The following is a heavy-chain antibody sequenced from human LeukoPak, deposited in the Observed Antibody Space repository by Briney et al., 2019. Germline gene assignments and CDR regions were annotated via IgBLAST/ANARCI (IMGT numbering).Heavy chain of an antibody. CDR2: IYNSGTT. Sequence: PGGSLRLSCAASGFSVSSNYMSWVRQAPGKGLEWVAVIYNSGTTKYADSVKGRFTIARDSSKNTLYLQMNSLRAEDTAVYYCAEDVWYSSSFDYWGQGTLVTVSS. CDR1: GFSVSSNY. V-gene: IGHV3-53*01. J-gene: IGHJ4*02. D-gene: IGHD6-19*01. CDR3: AEDVWYSSSFDY.